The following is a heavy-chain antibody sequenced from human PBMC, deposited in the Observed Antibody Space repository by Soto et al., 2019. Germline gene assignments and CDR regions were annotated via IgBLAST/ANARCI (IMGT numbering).Heavy chain of an antibody. CDR3: AKVLGYCSSSSCSREAFYFYGMDV. V-gene: IGHV3-30*18. CDR1: GFTFSSYG. D-gene: IGHD2-2*01. CDR2: ISYDGGNK. J-gene: IGHJ6*02. Sequence: PGGSLRLSCAASGFTFSSYGMHWVRQAPGKGLEWVAVISYDGGNKYYADSVKGRFSISRDNPKNTLYLQLNNLRVEDTAVYHCAKVLGYCSSSSCSREAFYFYGMDVWGQGTTVTVSS.